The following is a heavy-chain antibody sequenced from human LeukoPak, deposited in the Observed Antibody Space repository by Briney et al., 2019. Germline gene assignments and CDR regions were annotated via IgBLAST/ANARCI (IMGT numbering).Heavy chain of an antibody. D-gene: IGHD3-9*01. CDR1: GYTFTSYY. V-gene: IGHV1-18*04. J-gene: IGHJ4*02. CDR2: ISAYNGNT. Sequence: ASVKVSCKASGYTFTSYYMHWVRQAPGQGLEWMGWISAYNGNTNYAQKLQGRVTMTTDTSTSTAYMELRSLRSDDTAVYYCASYDILAGYLDYWGQGTLVTVSS. CDR3: ASYDILAGYLDY.